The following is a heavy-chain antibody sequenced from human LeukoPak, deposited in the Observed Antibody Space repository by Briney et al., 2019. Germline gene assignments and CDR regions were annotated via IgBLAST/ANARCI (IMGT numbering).Heavy chain of an antibody. V-gene: IGHV4-59*01. Sequence: SETLSLTCAVYGGSFSGYYWSWIRQPPGKGLEWIGYIYYSGSTNYNPSLKSRVTISVDTSKNQFSLKLSSVTAADTAVYYCVRDSGSGWYAYFDYWGQGTLVTVSS. CDR3: VRDSGSGWYAYFDY. D-gene: IGHD6-19*01. J-gene: IGHJ4*02. CDR1: GGSFSGYY. CDR2: IYYSGST.